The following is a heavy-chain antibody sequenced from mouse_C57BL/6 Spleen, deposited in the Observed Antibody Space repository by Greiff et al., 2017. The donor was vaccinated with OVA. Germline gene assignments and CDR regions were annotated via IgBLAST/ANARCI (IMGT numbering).Heavy chain of an antibody. D-gene: IGHD1-1*01. CDR3: APITTVVRGGAMDY. CDR2: INPSSGYT. Sequence: VQRVESGAELAKPGASVKLSCKASGYTFTSYWMHWVKQRPGQGLEWIGYINPSSGYTKYTQKFKDKATLTADKSSSTAYMQLSSLTYEDSAVYYGAPITTVVRGGAMDYWGQGTSVTVSS. J-gene: IGHJ4*01. CDR1: GYTFTSYW. V-gene: IGHV1-7*01.